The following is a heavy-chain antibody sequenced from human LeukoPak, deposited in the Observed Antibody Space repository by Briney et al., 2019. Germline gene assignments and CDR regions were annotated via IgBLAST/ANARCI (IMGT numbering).Heavy chain of an antibody. CDR2: ISYDGSNK. J-gene: IGHJ4*02. D-gene: IGHD4-17*01. V-gene: IGHV3-30*18. CDR3: AKGYLMTYGIAGY. CDR1: GFTLSSYG. Sequence: GRSLRLSCAASGFTLSSYGMHWVRQAPGKGLEWVAVISYDGSNKYYADSVKGRFTISRDNSKNTLYLQMNSLRAEDTAVYYCAKGYLMTYGIAGYWGQGTLVTVSS.